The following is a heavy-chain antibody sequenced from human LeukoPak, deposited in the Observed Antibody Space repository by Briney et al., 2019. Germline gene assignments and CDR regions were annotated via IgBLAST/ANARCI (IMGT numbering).Heavy chain of an antibody. Sequence: SETLSLTCNVSGDSISRSRHFWAWIRQSPGRGLEWIGYIYNSGSTYYNPSLKSRVTISVDTSKNQFSLRLSSVTAADTAVYYCARWGTYASTSNWFDPWGQGTLVTVSS. V-gene: IGHV4-39*07. CDR2: IYNSGST. CDR1: GDSISRSRHF. D-gene: IGHD2-2*01. CDR3: ARWGTYASTSNWFDP. J-gene: IGHJ5*02.